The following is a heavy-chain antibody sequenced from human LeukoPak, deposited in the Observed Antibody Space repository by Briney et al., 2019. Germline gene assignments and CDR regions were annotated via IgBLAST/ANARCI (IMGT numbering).Heavy chain of an antibody. Sequence: GRSLRLSCAASGFTFSSYAMHWVRQAPCKGLEWVALISYDGSNKYYADSVRGRFTISRDNSKNTLYLQMNSLRAEDTAVYYCAKDQYCTSTSCYVGYWGQGTLVTVSS. V-gene: IGHV3-30-3*01. CDR1: GFTFSSYA. CDR2: ISYDGSNK. J-gene: IGHJ4*02. D-gene: IGHD2-2*01. CDR3: AKDQYCTSTSCYVGY.